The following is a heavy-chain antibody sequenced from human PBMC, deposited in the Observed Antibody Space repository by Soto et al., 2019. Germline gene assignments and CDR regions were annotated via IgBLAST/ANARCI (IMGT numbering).Heavy chain of an antibody. Sequence: EVQLVESGGGLVQPGGSLRLSCAASGFTFSSYEMNWVRQAPGKGLEWVSYISSSGSTIYYADSVKGRFTISRDNAKNSLYLQMNSLRAEDTAVYYCARDRDSSGWYWIYYYGMDVWGQGTTVTVSS. CDR3: ARDRDSSGWYWIYYYGMDV. CDR2: ISSSGSTI. CDR1: GFTFSSYE. D-gene: IGHD6-19*01. J-gene: IGHJ6*02. V-gene: IGHV3-48*03.